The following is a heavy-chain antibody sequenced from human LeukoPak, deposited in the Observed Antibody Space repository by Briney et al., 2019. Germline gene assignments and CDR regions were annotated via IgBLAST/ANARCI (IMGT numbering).Heavy chain of an antibody. J-gene: IGHJ6*03. Sequence: GGSLRLSCAASGFTFSSYWMSWVRQAPGKGLEWVSSISSSSSYIYYADSVKGRFTISRDNAKNSLYLQMNSLRAEDTAVYYCAREGEEDFWSGYWYYYYYMDVWGKGTTVTVSS. V-gene: IGHV3-21*01. D-gene: IGHD3-3*01. CDR1: GFTFSSYW. CDR3: AREGEEDFWSGYWYYYYYMDV. CDR2: ISSSSSYI.